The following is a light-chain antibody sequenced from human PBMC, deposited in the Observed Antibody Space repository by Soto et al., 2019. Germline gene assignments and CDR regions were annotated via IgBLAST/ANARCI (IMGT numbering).Light chain of an antibody. CDR2: EDN. J-gene: IGLJ2*01. CDR1: SGSIASNY. Sequence: NFMLTQPHSVSESPGKTVTISCTGSSGSIASNYVQWFQQRPGSAPTTVIYEDNQRPSGVPDRFSGSIDSSSNSASLIISGLKAEDEADYCCQSFDYTNVVFGGGTKLTVL. V-gene: IGLV6-57*02. CDR3: QSFDYTNVV.